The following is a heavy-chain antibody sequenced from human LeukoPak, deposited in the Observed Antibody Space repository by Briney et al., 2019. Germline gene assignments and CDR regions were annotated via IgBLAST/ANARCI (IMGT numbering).Heavy chain of an antibody. D-gene: IGHD2-15*01. V-gene: IGHV3-20*04. CDR1: GFTFDDYG. J-gene: IGHJ4*02. CDR3: ARGSPYCSGGSCYRGSFDY. Sequence: GGSLRLSCAASGFTFDDYGMSWARQAPGKGLEWVSAINRNGGSTGYADSVKGRFTISRDNAKNSLYLQMNSLRAEDTALYYCARGSPYCSGGSCYRGSFDYWGQGTLVTVSS. CDR2: INRNGGST.